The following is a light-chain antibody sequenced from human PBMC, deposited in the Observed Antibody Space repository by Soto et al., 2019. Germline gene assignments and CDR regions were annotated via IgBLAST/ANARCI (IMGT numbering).Light chain of an antibody. CDR1: RSVRSS. CDR3: QQYNNWHPIT. J-gene: IGKJ5*01. CDR2: EAS. Sequence: EVVLTQCQAPLPGCPGDRATLSCGGSRSVRSSLAWYQQKPGQPPRLLIYEASTRATGIPARFSRSGSGTKFTLTISSLKPADFAAYHCQQYNNWHPITFGPGTRLEIK. V-gene: IGKV3-15*01.